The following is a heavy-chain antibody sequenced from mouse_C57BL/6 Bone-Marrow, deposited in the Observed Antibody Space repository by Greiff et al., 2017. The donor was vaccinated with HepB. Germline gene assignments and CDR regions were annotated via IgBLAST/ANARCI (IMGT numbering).Heavy chain of an antibody. CDR2: IYPRSGNT. CDR1: GYTFTSYG. Sequence: QVQLKQSRAELARPGASVKLSCKASGYTFTSYGISWVKQRTGQGLEWIGEIYPRSGNTYYNEKFKGKATLTADKSSSTAYMELRSLTSEDSAVYFCARWDYGFFDYWGQGTTLTVSS. CDR3: ARWDYGFFDY. V-gene: IGHV1-81*01. D-gene: IGHD1-1*01. J-gene: IGHJ2*01.